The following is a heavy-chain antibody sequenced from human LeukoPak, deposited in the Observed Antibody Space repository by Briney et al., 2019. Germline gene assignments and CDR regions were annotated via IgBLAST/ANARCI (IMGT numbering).Heavy chain of an antibody. Sequence: GGSLRLSCVASGFTVSSNYMSWVRQGPGKGLEWVSIIYSGGNTYYADSVKGRFTISRDNSKNTLYLQMNSLRAEDTAVYYCAIYSSGWYGAFDIWGQGTMVTVFS. D-gene: IGHD6-19*01. CDR3: AIYSSGWYGAFDI. V-gene: IGHV3-53*01. J-gene: IGHJ3*02. CDR2: IYSGGNT. CDR1: GFTVSSNY.